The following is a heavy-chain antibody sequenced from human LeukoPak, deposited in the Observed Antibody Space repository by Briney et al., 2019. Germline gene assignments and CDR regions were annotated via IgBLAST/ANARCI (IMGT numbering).Heavy chain of an antibody. J-gene: IGHJ4*02. D-gene: IGHD3-10*01. CDR2: ISGSGGGI. CDR3: AQDFHIIM. CDR1: GFTFGTYA. V-gene: IGHV3-23*01. Sequence: GGSLRLSCAAAGFTFGTYATSSVRQATGKGLEWVSAISGSGGGIYYADSVKGRFTISRDNAKNDLCVQMKSLRTEDTDVSYCAQDFHIIMWGQGTLVTVSS.